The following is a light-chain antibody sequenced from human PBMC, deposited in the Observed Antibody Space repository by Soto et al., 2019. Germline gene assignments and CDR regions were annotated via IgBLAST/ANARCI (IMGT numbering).Light chain of an antibody. J-gene: IGKJ1*01. CDR2: AAS. V-gene: IGKV1-39*01. Sequence: DIQMTQSPSSLSASLGDRVTITCRASQSIRNYLNWYQQKPGKAPKFLIYAASSLQSGVPSRFSGSGSGTDFTLTISSLQHEDFANYYCQQSYSTHRWTFGQGTKVDIK. CDR1: QSIRNY. CDR3: QQSYSTHRWT.